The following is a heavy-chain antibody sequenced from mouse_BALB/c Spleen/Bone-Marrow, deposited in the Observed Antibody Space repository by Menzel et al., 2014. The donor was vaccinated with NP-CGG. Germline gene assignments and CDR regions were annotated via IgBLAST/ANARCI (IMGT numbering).Heavy chain of an antibody. CDR3: ARGPFITTVHYYAMDY. Sequence: QVQLKESGPGLVAPSQSLSITCTVSGFSLTSYGVHWVRQPPGKGLEWLGVIWAGGSTNYNSALMSRLSISKDNSKSQVFLKMNSLQTDDTAMYYCARGPFITTVHYYAMDYWGQGTSVTVSS. CDR2: IWAGGST. J-gene: IGHJ4*01. CDR1: GFSLTSYG. D-gene: IGHD1-2*01. V-gene: IGHV2-9*02.